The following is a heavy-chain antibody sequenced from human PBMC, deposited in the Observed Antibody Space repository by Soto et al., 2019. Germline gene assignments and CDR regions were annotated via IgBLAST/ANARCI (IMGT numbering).Heavy chain of an antibody. V-gene: IGHV3-30-3*01. Sequence: QVQLVESGGGVVQPGRSLRLSCAASGFTFSSYAMHWVRQAPGKGLEWVAVISYDGSNKYYADSVKGRFTISRDNSKNTLYLQMNSLRAEDTAVYYCARGYSPEPHFDYWGQGTLVTVSS. CDR2: ISYDGSNK. CDR3: ARGYSPEPHFDY. CDR1: GFTFSSYA. J-gene: IGHJ4*02. D-gene: IGHD5-18*01.